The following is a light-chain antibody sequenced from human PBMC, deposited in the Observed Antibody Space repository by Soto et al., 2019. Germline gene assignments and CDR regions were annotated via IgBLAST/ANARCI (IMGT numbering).Light chain of an antibody. CDR1: QDINTY. J-gene: IGKJ5*01. V-gene: IGKV1-9*01. CDR3: QQRKSYPIT. Sequence: DIQLTQSPSFLSASVGARVTTTCRAIQDINTYLAWYQQKPGKAPKLLIFAASTLQNGVPSRFSGSGSGTEFTVTITSLQPEDFATYYCQQRKSYPITFGQGTRLEIK. CDR2: AAS.